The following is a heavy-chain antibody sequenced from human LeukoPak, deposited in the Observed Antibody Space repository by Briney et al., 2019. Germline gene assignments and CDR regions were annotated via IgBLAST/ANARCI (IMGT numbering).Heavy chain of an antibody. Sequence: GGSLRLSCAASGFTFSSTSMKWVPQAPGKGLEWVTYISSSSSTIFYADSVKGRFTISRDNAKNSLYLEMNSLRAEDTAFYYCARKTGGALDIWGQGTMVTVSS. V-gene: IGHV3-48*01. CDR1: GFTFSSTS. J-gene: IGHJ3*02. CDR2: ISSSSSTI. CDR3: ARKTGGALDI. D-gene: IGHD7-27*01.